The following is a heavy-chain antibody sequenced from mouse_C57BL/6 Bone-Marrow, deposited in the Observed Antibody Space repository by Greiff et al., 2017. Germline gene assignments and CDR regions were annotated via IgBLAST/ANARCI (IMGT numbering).Heavy chain of an antibody. D-gene: IGHD1-1*01. V-gene: IGHV1-78*01. CDR1: GYTFTDHT. J-gene: IGHJ3*01. CDR2: IYPRDGST. CDR3: ARKFYYYGSSPWFAY. Sequence: VQLQQSDAELVKPGASVKISCKVSGYTFTDHTIHWMKQRPEQGLEWIGYIYPRDGSTKYNAKFKGKATLTADKSSSTAYMQLNSLTSEDSAVYFCARKFYYYGSSPWFAYWGQGTLVTVSA.